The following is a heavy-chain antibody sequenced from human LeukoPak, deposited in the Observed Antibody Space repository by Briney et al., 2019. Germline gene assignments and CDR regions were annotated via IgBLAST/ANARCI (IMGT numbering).Heavy chain of an antibody. J-gene: IGHJ4*02. D-gene: IGHD3-22*01. Sequence: ASVKVSCKASGYTFTCYYMHWVRQAPGQGLEWMGWNNPNSGGTNYQGRVTMTRDTSISTAYMELSRLRSDDTAVYYCARAVNYYDSSGYTAYWGQGTLVTVSS. CDR3: ARAVNYYDSSGYTAY. V-gene: IGHV1-2*02. CDR1: GYTFTCYY. CDR2: NNPNSGGT.